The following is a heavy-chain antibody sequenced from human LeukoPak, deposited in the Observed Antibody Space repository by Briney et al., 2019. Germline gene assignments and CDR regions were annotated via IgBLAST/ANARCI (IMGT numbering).Heavy chain of an antibody. D-gene: IGHD6-6*01. CDR1: GGTFSSYA. CDR2: IIPIFGTA. J-gene: IGHJ3*02. CDR3: ARDMVRIRGIAARLDAFDI. Sequence: ASVKVSCKASGGTFSSYAISWVRQAPGQGLEWMGGIIPIFGTANYAQKFQGRVTITADESTSTAYMEPSSLRSEDTAVYYCARDMVRIRGIAARLDAFDIWGQGTMVTVSS. V-gene: IGHV1-69*01.